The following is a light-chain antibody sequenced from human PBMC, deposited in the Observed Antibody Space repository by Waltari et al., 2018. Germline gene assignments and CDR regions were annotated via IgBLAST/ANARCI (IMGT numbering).Light chain of an antibody. V-gene: IGKV6D-21*02. CDR1: ETIGGS. CDR2: YAS. Sequence: EVVLTQSPAFQSVTSKEKVTIICRASETIGGSLHWFQQKSGQSPRLLIKYASQSMSGVAARFSGRRSGTEFTLTISSLEPEDGAAYYCHQSYAVPYTFGQGTKLEIK. CDR3: HQSYAVPYT. J-gene: IGKJ2*01.